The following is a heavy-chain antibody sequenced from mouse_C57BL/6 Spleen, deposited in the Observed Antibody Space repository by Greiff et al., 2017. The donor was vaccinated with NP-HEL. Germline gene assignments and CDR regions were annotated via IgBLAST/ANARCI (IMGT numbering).Heavy chain of an antibody. Sequence: QVQLQQPGAELVKPGASVKVSCKASGYTFTSYWMHWVKQRPGQGLEWIGRIHPSDSDTNYNQKLKGKATLTVDKSSSTAYIQLSSLTSEDSAVYYCARRIHYGRSSYYFDYWGQGTTLTVSS. D-gene: IGHD1-1*01. J-gene: IGHJ2*01. CDR3: ARRIHYGRSSYYFDY. CDR1: GYTFTSYW. CDR2: IHPSDSDT. V-gene: IGHV1-74*01.